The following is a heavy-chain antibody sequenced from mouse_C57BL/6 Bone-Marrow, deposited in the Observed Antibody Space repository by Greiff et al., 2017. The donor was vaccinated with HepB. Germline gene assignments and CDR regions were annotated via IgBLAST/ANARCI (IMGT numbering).Heavy chain of an antibody. Sequence: QVQLQQPGAELVKPGASVKMSCKASGYTFTSYWITWVKQRPGQGLEWIGDIYPGSGSTNYNEKFKSKATLTVDTSSSTAYMQLSSLTSEDSAVYYCARGAITTVVALDYFDYWGQGTTLTVSS. CDR2: IYPGSGST. J-gene: IGHJ2*01. CDR3: ARGAITTVVALDYFDY. CDR1: GYTFTSYW. D-gene: IGHD1-1*01. V-gene: IGHV1-55*01.